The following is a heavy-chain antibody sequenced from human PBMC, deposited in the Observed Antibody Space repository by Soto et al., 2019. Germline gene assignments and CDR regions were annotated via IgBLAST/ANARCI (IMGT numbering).Heavy chain of an antibody. CDR3: ARDFSRSSSWYYFDY. CDR2: ISAYNGNT. CDR1: GYTFTSYG. J-gene: IGHJ4*02. Sequence: GASVKVSCKASGYTFTSYGISWVRQAPGQGLEWMGWISAYNGNTNYAQKLQGRVTMTTDTSTSTAYMELRSLRSDDTAVYYCARDFSRSSSWYYFDYWGQGTLVTVSS. D-gene: IGHD6-13*01. V-gene: IGHV1-18*01.